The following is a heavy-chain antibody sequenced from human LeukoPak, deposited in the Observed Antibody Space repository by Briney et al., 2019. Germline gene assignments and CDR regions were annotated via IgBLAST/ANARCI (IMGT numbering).Heavy chain of an antibody. D-gene: IGHD3-9*01. J-gene: IGHJ4*02. Sequence: ASVKVSCKASGYTFTSYGISWVRQAPGQGLEWMGWISAYNGNTNYAQKLQGRVTMTTDTSTSTAYMELRSLRSDDTAVYYCARAKDYDILTGYHKDFDYWGQGTLVTVSS. CDR2: ISAYNGNT. V-gene: IGHV1-18*04. CDR3: ARAKDYDILTGYHKDFDY. CDR1: GYTFTSYG.